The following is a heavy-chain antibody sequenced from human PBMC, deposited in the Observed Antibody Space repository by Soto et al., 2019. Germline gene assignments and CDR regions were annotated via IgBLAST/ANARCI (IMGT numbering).Heavy chain of an antibody. Sequence: KTSETLSLTCTVSGGSISSTDYYWGWIRQPPGKGLEWIGSIYYSGKNFYNPSLKSRVTISVDTSKNQFSLRVSSVTAADTAVYYCARQGYCTTTKIYPSSRFWGQGTLVTVSS. CDR2: IYYSGKN. V-gene: IGHV4-39*01. CDR3: ARQGYCTTTKIYPSSRF. D-gene: IGHD1-26*01. J-gene: IGHJ4*02. CDR1: GGSISSTDYY.